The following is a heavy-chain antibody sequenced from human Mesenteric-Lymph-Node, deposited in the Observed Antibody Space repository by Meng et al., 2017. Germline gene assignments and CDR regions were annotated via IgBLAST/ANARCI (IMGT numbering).Heavy chain of an antibody. CDR1: GYTFTSYY. V-gene: IGHV1-46*01. CDR3: ARDYANSGSSDAFDI. Sequence: ASVKVSCKASGYTFTSYYMHWVRQAPGQGLEWMGIINPSGGSTSYAQKFQGRVTMTRDTSTSTVYMELSSLRSEDTAVYYCARDYANSGSSDAFDIWGQGTMVTVSS. CDR2: INPSGGST. J-gene: IGHJ3*02. D-gene: IGHD1-26*01.